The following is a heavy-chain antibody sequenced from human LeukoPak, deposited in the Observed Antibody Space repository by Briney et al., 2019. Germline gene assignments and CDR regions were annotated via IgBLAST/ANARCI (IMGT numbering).Heavy chain of an antibody. V-gene: IGHV4-59*01. J-gene: IGHJ4*02. D-gene: IGHD3-22*01. CDR1: GGSISRDF. Sequence: SETLSLTCTVSGGSISRDFWIWVRQPPGKGLEWIGYIYGSGSTNYNPSLKSRVTISVDTSKNQFSLKLSSVTAADTAVYYCAREPSSGYSNFDYWGQGTLVTVSS. CDR2: IYGSGST. CDR3: AREPSSGYSNFDY.